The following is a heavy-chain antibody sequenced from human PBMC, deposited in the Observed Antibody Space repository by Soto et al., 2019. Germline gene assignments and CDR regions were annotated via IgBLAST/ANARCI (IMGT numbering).Heavy chain of an antibody. CDR1: GYTFTGYY. CDR3: ARDPGYYGMDV. D-gene: IGHD3-10*01. J-gene: IGHJ6*02. CDR2: INPNSGGT. Sequence: ASVKVSFKASGYTFTGYYMHWLRQAPGQGLEWMGWINPNSGGTNYAQKFQGWVTMTRDTSISTAYMELSRLRSDDTAVYYCARDPGYYGMDVWGQGTTVTVSS. V-gene: IGHV1-2*04.